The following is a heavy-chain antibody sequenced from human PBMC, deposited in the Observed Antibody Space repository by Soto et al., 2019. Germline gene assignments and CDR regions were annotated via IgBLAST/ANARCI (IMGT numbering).Heavy chain of an antibody. Sequence: EVQLVESGGGLVKPGGSLRLSCAASGFTFSNAWMSWVRQAPGKGLEWVGRIKSKTDGGPTDYAAPGKGRLTISRDDSKNTLYLQMNSLKTEDTAVYYCTTGFGIAARTYYFDYWGQGTLVTVSS. CDR1: GFTFSNAW. V-gene: IGHV3-15*01. J-gene: IGHJ4*02. D-gene: IGHD6-6*01. CDR3: TTGFGIAARTYYFDY. CDR2: IKSKTDGGPT.